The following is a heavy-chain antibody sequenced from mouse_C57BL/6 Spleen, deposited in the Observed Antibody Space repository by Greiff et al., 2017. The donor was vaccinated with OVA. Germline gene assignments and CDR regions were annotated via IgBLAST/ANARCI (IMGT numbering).Heavy chain of an antibody. J-gene: IGHJ2*01. CDR1: GYAFNSSW. CDR3: ARGPFDY. V-gene: IGHV1-82*01. CDR2: IYPGDGDT. Sequence: VQLQESGPELVKPGASVKISCKASGYAFNSSWMNWVKQRPGKGLEWIGRIYPGDGDTNYNGKFKGKATLTADKSSSTAYMQLSSLTSEDSAVYFCARGPFDYWGQGTTLTVSS.